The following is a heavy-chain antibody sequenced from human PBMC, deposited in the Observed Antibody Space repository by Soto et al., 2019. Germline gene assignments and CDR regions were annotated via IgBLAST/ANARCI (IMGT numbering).Heavy chain of an antibody. CDR2: IYYSGST. D-gene: IGHD6-19*01. V-gene: IGHV4-39*01. Sequence: PSETLSLTCTVSGGSISSSSYYWGWIRQPPGKGLEWIGSIYYSGSTYYNPSLKSRVTISVDTSKNQFSLKLSSVTAADTAVYYCARPNRIAGAGTRRNYYYGMDVWGQGTTVTVPS. CDR3: ARPNRIAGAGTRRNYYYGMDV. J-gene: IGHJ6*02. CDR1: GGSISSSSYY.